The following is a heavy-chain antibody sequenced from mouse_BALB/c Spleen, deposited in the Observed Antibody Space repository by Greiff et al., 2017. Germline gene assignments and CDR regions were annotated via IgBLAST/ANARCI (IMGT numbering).Heavy chain of an antibody. CDR1: GFSLTDYG. D-gene: IGHD1-1*01. J-gene: IGHJ3*01. CDR3: AKQNYGSSGDWFAY. Sequence: VQVVESGPGLVAPSQCLSITCTVSGFSLTDYGVSWFRQPTGKGLVWLGVIWGGGSTYYNSALKSRLSISKDNSKSQVFIRMNSLQTDDTAMYFCAKQNYGSSGDWFAYWGQGTLGTVSA. CDR2: IWGGGST. V-gene: IGHV2-6-5*01.